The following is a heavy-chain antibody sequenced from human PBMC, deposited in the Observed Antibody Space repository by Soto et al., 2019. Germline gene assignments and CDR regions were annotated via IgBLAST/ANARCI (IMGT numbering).Heavy chain of an antibody. CDR2: ISAYNGNT. D-gene: IGHD4-17*01. CDR3: ARDAFSELDYGDYPDY. CDR1: GYTFTSYG. Sequence: QVQLVQSGAEVKKPGASVKVSCKASGYTFTSYGISWVRQAPGQGLEWMGWISAYNGNTNYAQKLQGRVTMTTDTSTSTAYMGLRSLRSDDTVVYYCARDAFSELDYGDYPDYWGQGTLVTVSS. J-gene: IGHJ4*02. V-gene: IGHV1-18*04.